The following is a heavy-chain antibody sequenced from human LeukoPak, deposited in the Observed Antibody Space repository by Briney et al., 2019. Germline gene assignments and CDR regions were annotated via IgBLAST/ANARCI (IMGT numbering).Heavy chain of an antibody. V-gene: IGHV1-46*01. J-gene: IGHJ4*02. CDR1: GYTFTSYY. CDR3: ARGSTAMVRNFDY. CDR2: INPSGGDT. D-gene: IGHD5-18*01. Sequence: ASVKVSCKASGYTFTSYYMHWLRQAPGQGLEWMGIINPSGGDTTYARKFQGRITMTRDTSTSTVYMELSSLGSEDTAVYYCARGSTAMVRNFDYWGQGTLVTVSS.